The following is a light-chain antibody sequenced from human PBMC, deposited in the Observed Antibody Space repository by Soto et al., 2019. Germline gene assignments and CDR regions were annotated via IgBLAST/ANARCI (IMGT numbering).Light chain of an antibody. CDR3: LQHYSDPWT. J-gene: IGKJ1*01. Sequence: AIQMTQSPSSLSASVGDRVTITCRASQGIRNDLGWYQQKPGRAPKLLIYTASTLQSGVPSRFGGSVSGSDFTLTISSLQPEDFATYFCLQHYSDPWTFGQGTKVEIK. CDR2: TAS. V-gene: IGKV1-6*01. CDR1: QGIRND.